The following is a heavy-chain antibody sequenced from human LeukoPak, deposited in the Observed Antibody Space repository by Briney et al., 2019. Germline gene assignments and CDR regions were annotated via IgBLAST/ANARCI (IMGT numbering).Heavy chain of an antibody. CDR1: GYTFTSNA. J-gene: IGHJ4*02. V-gene: IGHV1-3*01. CDR3: ARDRSGYDRIPSY. Sequence: SVKLSCKTTGYTFTSNAMYWVRHAHGQRLDWMGWINAGNGKTKYSQKFQGRVTITRDTSASTAYMELSSLRSEDTAVYYCARDRSGYDRIPSYWGQGTLVTVSS. CDR2: INAGNGKT. D-gene: IGHD5-12*01.